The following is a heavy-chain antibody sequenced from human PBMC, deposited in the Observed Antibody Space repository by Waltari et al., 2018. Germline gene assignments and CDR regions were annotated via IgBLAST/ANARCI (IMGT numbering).Heavy chain of an antibody. J-gene: IGHJ4*02. CDR1: GFTFSSYS. V-gene: IGHV3-23*01. D-gene: IGHD6-6*01. CDR3: AKDRIAGGQLGSRFDY. CDR2: VSGNGGGT. Sequence: EVLLSESGGRLVQPGGSLTLSCVASGFTFSSYSMSWVRQAPGKGLEGVSGVSGNGGGTDYADSLKGRFTLSRDNSKNILYLQMNSLRAEDTAIYYCAKDRIAGGQLGSRFDYWGQGTLVTVSS.